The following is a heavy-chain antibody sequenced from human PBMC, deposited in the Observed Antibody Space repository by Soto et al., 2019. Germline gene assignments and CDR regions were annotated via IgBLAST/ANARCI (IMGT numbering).Heavy chain of an antibody. CDR1: GFTFSSYA. J-gene: IGHJ6*02. CDR2: LSGSGGST. Sequence: EVQLLESGGGLVQPGGSLRLSCAASGFTFSSYAMSWVRQAPGKGLEWVSALSGSGGSTYYADTVKGRFTISRDNSKNTLYLQMNSLRAEDTAVYYCAKDGEPGLYYYGLDVWGQGTTVTVSS. CDR3: AKDGEPGLYYYGLDV. D-gene: IGHD3-3*01. V-gene: IGHV3-23*01.